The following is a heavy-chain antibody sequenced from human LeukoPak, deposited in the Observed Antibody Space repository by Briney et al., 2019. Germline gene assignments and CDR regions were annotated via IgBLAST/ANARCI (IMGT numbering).Heavy chain of an antibody. CDR3: AKGISPNSGWYYFDY. CDR2: ISSRGTTM. D-gene: IGHD6-19*01. V-gene: IGHV3-48*04. Sequence: GGSLRLSCAASGFTFSSYDMNWVRQAPGKGPEWVSYISSRGTTMYYADSVKGRFTISRDNAKNSLYLQMNSLRAEDTALYYCAKGISPNSGWYYFDYWGQGTLVTVSS. J-gene: IGHJ4*02. CDR1: GFTFSSYD.